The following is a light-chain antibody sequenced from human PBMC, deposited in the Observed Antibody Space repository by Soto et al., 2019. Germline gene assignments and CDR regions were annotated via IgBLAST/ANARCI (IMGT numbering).Light chain of an antibody. CDR1: SSDIGAYIY. J-gene: IGLJ1*01. CDR3: TSYAGSNNLV. V-gene: IGLV2-8*01. Sequence: QSALTQPPSASGSPGQSVAISCTGTSSDIGAYIYVSWYQQHPGKAPKLMISEVSRRPSGVPERFSGSKSGNTASLTVSGLQADAEANYYCTSYAGSNNLVFGTGTKVTVL. CDR2: EVS.